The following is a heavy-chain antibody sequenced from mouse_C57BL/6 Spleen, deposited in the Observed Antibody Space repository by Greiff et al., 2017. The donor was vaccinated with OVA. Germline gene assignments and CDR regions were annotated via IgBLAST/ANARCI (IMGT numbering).Heavy chain of an antibody. D-gene: IGHD2-1*01. V-gene: IGHV1-61*01. CDR1: GYTFTSYW. CDR2: IYPSDSET. Sequence: QVQLQQPGAELVRPGSSVKLSCKASGYTFTSYWMDWVKQRPGQGLAWIGNIYPSDSETHYNQKFKDKATLTVDKSSSTAYMQLSSLTSEDSAVYYCARPYGNLFDYWGQGTTLTVSS. CDR3: ARPYGNLFDY. J-gene: IGHJ2*01.